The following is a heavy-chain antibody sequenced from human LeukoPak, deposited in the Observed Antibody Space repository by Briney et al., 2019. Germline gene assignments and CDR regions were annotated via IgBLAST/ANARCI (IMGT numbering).Heavy chain of an antibody. CDR3: ARGGPMVRGVHFDY. CDR2: INHSGST. J-gene: IGHJ4*02. Sequence: SETLSLTCAVHGGSFSGYYWRWIRQPPGKGLEWIGEINHSGSTNYNPSLKSRVTISVDTSKNQFSLKLSSVTAADTAVYYCARGGPMVRGVHFDYWGQGTLVTVSS. V-gene: IGHV4-34*01. D-gene: IGHD3-10*01. CDR1: GGSFSGYY.